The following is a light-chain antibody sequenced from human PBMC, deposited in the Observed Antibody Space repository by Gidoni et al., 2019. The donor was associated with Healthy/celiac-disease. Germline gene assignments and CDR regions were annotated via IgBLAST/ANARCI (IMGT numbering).Light chain of an antibody. J-gene: IGLJ3*02. CDR2: GNN. CDR1: SSNIGAGYD. V-gene: IGLV1-40*01. CDR3: QSYDSSLSGFWV. Sequence: QSVLTQPPSVSGAPGQRVTISCTGSSSNIGAGYDVHWYQQLPGTAPKLLIDGNNNRPSGVPDRFSGSKSGTSASLAITRLQAEDEADYYCQSYDSSLSGFWVFGGGTKLTVL.